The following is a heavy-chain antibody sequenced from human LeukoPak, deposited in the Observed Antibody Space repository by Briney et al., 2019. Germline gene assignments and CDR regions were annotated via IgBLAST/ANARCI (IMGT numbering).Heavy chain of an antibody. D-gene: IGHD2-2*01. CDR3: ARDDCSSISCYHNWFDP. CDR1: GFTFSSYW. CDR2: IKQDGSEK. J-gene: IGHJ5*02. V-gene: IGHV3-7*01. Sequence: PGGSLRLSCAASGFTFSSYWMSWVRQAPGKGLEWVANIKQDGSEKYYVDSVKGRFTISRDNAKHSLYLQMNGLRAEDTAVYYCARDDCSSISCYHNWFDPWGQGTLVTVSS.